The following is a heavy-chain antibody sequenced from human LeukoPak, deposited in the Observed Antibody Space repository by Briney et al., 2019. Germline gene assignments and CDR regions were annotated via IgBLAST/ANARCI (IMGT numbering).Heavy chain of an antibody. J-gene: IGHJ3*02. CDR3: ASFPPYMVRTDAFDI. CDR1: GFTFSSYS. Sequence: PGGSLRLSCAASGFTFSSYSMNWVRQAPGKGLEWVSSISSSSSYIYYADSVKGRFTISRDNAKNSLYLQMNSLRAEDTAVYYCASFPPYMVRTDAFDIWGQRTMVTVSS. D-gene: IGHD3-10*01. CDR2: ISSSSSYI. V-gene: IGHV3-21*01.